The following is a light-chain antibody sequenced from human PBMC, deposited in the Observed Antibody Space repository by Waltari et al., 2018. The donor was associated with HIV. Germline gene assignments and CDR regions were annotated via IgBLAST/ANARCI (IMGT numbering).Light chain of an antibody. CDR3: QQANNYPIT. CDR1: QGISNW. V-gene: IGKV1D-12*01. J-gene: IGKJ5*01. Sequence: DIQMTQSQSSVSASVGDRVTITCRASQGISNWLAWYQQKPGKAPKLLIYAASNLQGGVPSRFSGSGSGTDFTLTISSLQPEDFATYYCQQANNYPITLGQGTRLEIK. CDR2: AAS.